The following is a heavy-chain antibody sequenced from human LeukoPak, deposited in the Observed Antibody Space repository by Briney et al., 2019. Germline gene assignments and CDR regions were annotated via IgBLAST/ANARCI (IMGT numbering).Heavy chain of an antibody. CDR1: GFTFDDYG. CDR2: INWNGGST. CDR3: ARDRYSGCSGGSCYFGY. V-gene: IGHV3-20*04. Sequence: GGSLRLSCAASGFTFDDYGMSWVRQAPGKGLEWVSDINWNGGSTGYADSLKGRFTISRDNAKNSLYLQMNSLRAEDTALYYCARDRYSGCSGGSCYFGYWGQGTLVTVSS. D-gene: IGHD2-15*01. J-gene: IGHJ4*02.